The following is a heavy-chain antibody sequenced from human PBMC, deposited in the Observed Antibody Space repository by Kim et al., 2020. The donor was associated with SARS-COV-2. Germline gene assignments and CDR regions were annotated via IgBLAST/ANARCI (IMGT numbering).Heavy chain of an antibody. CDR3: ARLRATALDY. V-gene: IGHV5-51*01. CDR2: SDT. Sequence: SDTRFSPSFQGQVTISADASISTAYLQFNSLKASDTATYYCARLRATALDYWGQGTLVTVSS. D-gene: IGHD2-15*01. J-gene: IGHJ4*02.